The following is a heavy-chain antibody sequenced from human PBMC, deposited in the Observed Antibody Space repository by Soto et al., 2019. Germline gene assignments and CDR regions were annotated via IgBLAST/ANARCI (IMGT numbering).Heavy chain of an antibody. CDR2: IYYSGST. V-gene: IGHV4-30-4*01. Sequence: PSETLSLTCAVYGGSISSGDYYWSWIRQPPGKGLEWIGYIYYSGSTYYNPSLKSRVTISVDTSKNQFSLKLSSVTAADTAVYYCARDPSYGDYYYGMDVWGQGTTVTVSS. J-gene: IGHJ6*02. D-gene: IGHD4-17*01. CDR1: GGSISSGDYY. CDR3: ARDPSYGDYYYGMDV.